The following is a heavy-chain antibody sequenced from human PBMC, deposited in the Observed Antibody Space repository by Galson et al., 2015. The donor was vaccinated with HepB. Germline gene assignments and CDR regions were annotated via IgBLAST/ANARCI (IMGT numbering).Heavy chain of an antibody. CDR2: ISYGGGHT. CDR3: AKDAAGWNDGHDKNHKYYLHI. Sequence: SLRLSCAASRFTFRNYDIHWVRQAPGKGLEWVESISYGGGHTICRDSVRGRFTISRDNDKNMVYLQMTSLRTEDTGLYFCAKDAAGWNDGHDKNHKYYLHIWSKGTTVFVAP. V-gene: IGHV3-33*06. CDR1: RFTFRNYD. D-gene: IGHD1-1*01. J-gene: IGHJ6*04.